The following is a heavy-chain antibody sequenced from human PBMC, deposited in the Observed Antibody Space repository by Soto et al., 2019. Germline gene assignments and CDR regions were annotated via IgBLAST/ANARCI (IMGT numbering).Heavy chain of an antibody. CDR3: VRERGGIRYCISTSCYKPPLYYYGMDV. Sequence: SETLSLTCAVYGGSFSGYYWSWIRQPPGKGLEWIGEINHSGSTNYNPSLESRLTISVDTSKNQFSLKLSSGTAAATAVYYCVRERGGIRYCISTSCYKPPLYYYGMDVWGQETTVTVSS. V-gene: IGHV4-34*01. CDR1: GGSFSGYY. J-gene: IGHJ6*02. D-gene: IGHD2-2*02. CDR2: INHSGST.